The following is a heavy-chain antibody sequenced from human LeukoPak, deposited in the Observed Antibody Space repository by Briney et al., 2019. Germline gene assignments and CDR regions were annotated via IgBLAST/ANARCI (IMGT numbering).Heavy chain of an antibody. D-gene: IGHD6-13*01. V-gene: IGHV4-59*01. J-gene: IGHJ5*02. CDR3: ASSSWYGNWFDP. CDR1: GGSISSSY. CDR2: IYYTGST. Sequence: SETLSLTCTVSGGSISSSYWSWIRQPPGKGLTWIGYIYYTGSTNYNPSLKSRVTISVDTSKNQFSLELSSVTAADTAEYYCASSSWYGNWFDPWGQGTLVTVSS.